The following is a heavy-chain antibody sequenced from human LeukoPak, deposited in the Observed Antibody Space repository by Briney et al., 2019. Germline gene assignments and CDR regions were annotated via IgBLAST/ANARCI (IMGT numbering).Heavy chain of an antibody. V-gene: IGHV4-59*01. CDR3: ASTVGWLQFGLAIYY. J-gene: IGHJ4*02. Sequence: PSETLSLTCSVSGGSITTFYWSWIRQPPGKGLEWIGYFSYTGSTDYNLSLKSRVTISVDRSKNQFSLKLSSVTAADTAVYYCASTVGWLQFGLAIYYWGQGTLVTVAS. CDR1: GGSITTFY. D-gene: IGHD5-24*01. CDR2: FSYTGST.